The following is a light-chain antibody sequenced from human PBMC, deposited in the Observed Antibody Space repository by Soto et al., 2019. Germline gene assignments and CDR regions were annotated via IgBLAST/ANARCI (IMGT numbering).Light chain of an antibody. J-gene: IGLJ2*01. CDR2: EVS. V-gene: IGLV2-23*02. CDR1: NSDIGSYDL. Sequence: QSALTQPASVSGSPGQSITISCTGTNSDIGSYDLVSWYQQHPGKAPKLMIYEVSKRPSGLSNRFSGSKSGNTASLTISGLHAEDGADYYCCSYVGTSALVFGGGTKLTVL. CDR3: CSYVGTSALV.